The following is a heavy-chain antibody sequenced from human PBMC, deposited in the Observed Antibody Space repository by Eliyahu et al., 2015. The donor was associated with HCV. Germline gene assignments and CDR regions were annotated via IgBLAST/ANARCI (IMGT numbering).Heavy chain of an antibody. CDR3: ARQRGSSSWYLEGGYNWFDP. V-gene: IGHV4-39*01. Sequence: QLQLQESGPGLVKPSETLSLTCTVSGGSISXSSYYWAWIXQPPGQGLEWIASVYYSGTTYYNPSLKSRVTIFGDTSKKYFSLKLTSVTAADTAVYYCARQRGSSSWYLEGGYNWFDPWGQGTLVTVSS. CDR1: GGSISXSSYY. D-gene: IGHD6-13*01. CDR2: VYYSGTT. J-gene: IGHJ5*02.